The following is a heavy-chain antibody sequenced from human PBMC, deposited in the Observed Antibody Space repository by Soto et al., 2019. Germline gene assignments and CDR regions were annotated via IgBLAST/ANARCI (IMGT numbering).Heavy chain of an antibody. CDR2: IYHSGST. D-gene: IGHD6-6*01. Sequence: SETLSLNCTVSGGGISSYYWSWIRQPPRKGLEWIGYIYHSGSTNYNPSLKSRVTISVDKSKNQFSLKLSSVTAADTAVYYCARGVMSSSGYYYYYYMDVWGKGTTVTVSS. CDR3: ARGVMSSSGYYYYYYMDV. CDR1: GGGISSYY. J-gene: IGHJ6*03. V-gene: IGHV4-59*12.